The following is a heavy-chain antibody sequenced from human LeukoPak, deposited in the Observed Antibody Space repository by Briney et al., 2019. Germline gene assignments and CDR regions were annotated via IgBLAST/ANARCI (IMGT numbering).Heavy chain of an antibody. V-gene: IGHV4-4*07. J-gene: IGHJ4*02. CDR1: GCSISSYY. Sequence: SETLSLTCTVSGCSISSYYWSWIRQPAGKGLEWIGRIYTSGSTNYNPSLKSRVTISVDKSKNQFSLKLTSVTAADTAVYYCARDPVHCSGGTCYSFAYWGQGTLVTVSS. D-gene: IGHD2-15*01. CDR2: IYTSGST. CDR3: ARDPVHCSGGTCYSFAY.